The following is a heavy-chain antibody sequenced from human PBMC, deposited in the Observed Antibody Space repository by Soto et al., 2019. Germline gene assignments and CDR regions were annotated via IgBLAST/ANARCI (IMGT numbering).Heavy chain of an antibody. V-gene: IGHV4-30-4*01. CDR3: ARVGGYSYGYILDY. Sequence: QVQLQESGPGLVKPSQTLSLTYTVSGGSISSGDYSWSWIRQPPGKGMEWIGYIYYSGSTYYNPSLKSRVTISVDTSKNQFSLKLSSVAAADTAVYYCARVGGYSYGYILDYWGQGTLVTVSS. J-gene: IGHJ4*02. CDR1: GGSISSGDYS. CDR2: IYYSGST. D-gene: IGHD5-18*01.